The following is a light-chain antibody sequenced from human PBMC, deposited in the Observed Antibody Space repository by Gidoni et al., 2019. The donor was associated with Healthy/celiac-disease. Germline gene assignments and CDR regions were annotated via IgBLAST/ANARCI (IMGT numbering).Light chain of an antibody. CDR3: QQRSSL. CDR2: DAS. Sequence: EIVLTQSPATLSLSPGERATLSCRASQSVSSYLAWYQQKPGQAPRLLIYDASNRATGIPARFSGSGSGTDFTLTISSLEPEDFEVYYCQQRSSLFGGGTKVEIK. V-gene: IGKV3-11*01. CDR1: QSVSSY. J-gene: IGKJ4*01.